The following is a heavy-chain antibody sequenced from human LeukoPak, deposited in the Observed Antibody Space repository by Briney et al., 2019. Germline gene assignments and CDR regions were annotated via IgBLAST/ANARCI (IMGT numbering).Heavy chain of an antibody. V-gene: IGHV4-30-4*07. D-gene: IGHD6-19*01. CDR3: ARVGWNHSYYYYYYMDV. Sequence: SETLSLTCAVSGDSISRGGYPWSWIRQPPGKGLEWIGDIYYSGSTYFNPSLKSRIIISEDTSKNQFSLKLSSVTAADTAVYYCARVGWNHSYYYYYYMDVWGKGTTVTVSS. CDR2: IYYSGST. J-gene: IGHJ6*03. CDR1: GDSISRGGYP.